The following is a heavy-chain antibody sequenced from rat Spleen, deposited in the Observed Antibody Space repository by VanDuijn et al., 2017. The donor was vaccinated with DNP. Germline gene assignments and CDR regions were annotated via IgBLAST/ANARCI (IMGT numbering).Heavy chain of an antibody. CDR3: VRWNSGHFDY. V-gene: IGHV5-22*01. Sequence: EVQLVESGGGLVQPGRSLKLSCAASGFTFSDYYMAWVRQAPTRGLEWVAYIGSDGYALYYTDSVKGRFAISRDNAKSTLYLQMNSLRSEDMATYYCVRWNSGHFDYWGQGVMVTVSS. J-gene: IGHJ2*01. CDR2: IGSDGYAL. CDR1: GFTFSDYY. D-gene: IGHD4-3*01.